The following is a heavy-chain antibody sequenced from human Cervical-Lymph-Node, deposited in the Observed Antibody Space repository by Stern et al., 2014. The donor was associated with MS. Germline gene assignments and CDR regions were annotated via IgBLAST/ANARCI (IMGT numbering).Heavy chain of an antibody. D-gene: IGHD2-2*03. CDR1: GASISSYY. CDR3: ARKSLSMDHYFDS. Sequence: QVQLQESGPGLVKPSETLSLTCTVSGASISSYYWNWIRQPQGKGLEWIGYIYYTGTTNYNPSLKGRVAISLDTSKNQFSLILRSVSAADTAVYYCARKSLSMDHYFDSWGQGTLVTVSS. V-gene: IGHV4-59*01. CDR2: IYYTGTT. J-gene: IGHJ4*02.